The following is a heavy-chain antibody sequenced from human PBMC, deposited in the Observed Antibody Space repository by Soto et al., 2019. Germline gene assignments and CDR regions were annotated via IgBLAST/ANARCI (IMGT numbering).Heavy chain of an antibody. V-gene: IGHV3-30*18. CDR2: ISYDGINK. CDR3: AKGYYYDSSGYWVPSCVDY. Sequence: GGSLRLSCAASGFTFSSYGMHWVRQAPGKGLEWVAVISYDGINKYYADSVKGRFTISRYNSKNTLYLQMNSLRAEDTAVYYCAKGYYYDSSGYWVPSCVDYWGQGTLVTVSS. J-gene: IGHJ4*02. CDR1: GFTFSSYG. D-gene: IGHD3-22*01.